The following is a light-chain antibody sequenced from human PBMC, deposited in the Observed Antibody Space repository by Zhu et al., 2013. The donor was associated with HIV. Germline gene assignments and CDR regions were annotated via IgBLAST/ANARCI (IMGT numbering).Light chain of an antibody. CDR3: QQYNNWPPA. V-gene: IGKV3-15*01. Sequence: EIVMTRSPDTLSVSPGERATLSCRASQSISRNLAWYQQKPGQAPRLLIYNAFTRAAGTPARFSGSGSGTDFTLTISSLQSEDFAVYYCQQYNNWPPAFGPGTKVDIK. CDR1: QSISRN. CDR2: NAF. J-gene: IGKJ3*01.